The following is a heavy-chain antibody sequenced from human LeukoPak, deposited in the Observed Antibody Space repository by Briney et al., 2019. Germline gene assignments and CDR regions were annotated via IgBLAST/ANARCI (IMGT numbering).Heavy chain of an antibody. V-gene: IGHV4-61*02. CDR3: ARHPGYYYYYMDV. Sequence: SQTLSLTCTVSGASISSGSYYWSWLRQPAGKGLEWIGRIYTSGSTNYNPSLKSRVTISVDTSKNQFSLKLSSVTAADTAVYYCARHPGYYYYYMDVWGKGTTVTISS. CDR2: IYTSGST. J-gene: IGHJ6*03. CDR1: GASISSGSYY.